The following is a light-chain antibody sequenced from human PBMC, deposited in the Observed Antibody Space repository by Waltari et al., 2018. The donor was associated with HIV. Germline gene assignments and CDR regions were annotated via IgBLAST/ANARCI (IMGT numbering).Light chain of an antibody. Sequence: QSVLTQPPSASGTPGQRVTIPCSGSSSNIGSDFVYWYQPLPGTAPKLLIYSNDQRPSGVPDRFSGSKSGTSASLAISGLRSEDEADYYCTTWDSSVTAWVFGGGTKLTVL. CDR1: SSNIGSDF. V-gene: IGLV1-47*02. CDR2: SND. J-gene: IGLJ3*02. CDR3: TTWDSSVTAWV.